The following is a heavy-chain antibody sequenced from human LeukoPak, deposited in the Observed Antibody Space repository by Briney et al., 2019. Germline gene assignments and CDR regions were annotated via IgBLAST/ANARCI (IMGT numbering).Heavy chain of an antibody. CDR2: ISGSGSDV. Sequence: GGSLRLSCAASGFTFSSYEMNWVRQAPGKGLEWVSTISGSGSDVWYIDSVKGRFTISRDNAQNALYLQMDSLRDDDTAVYYCARAYGSGSHGYWGQGTLVTVSS. V-gene: IGHV3-48*03. J-gene: IGHJ4*02. CDR3: ARAYGSGSHGY. D-gene: IGHD3-10*01. CDR1: GFTFSSYE.